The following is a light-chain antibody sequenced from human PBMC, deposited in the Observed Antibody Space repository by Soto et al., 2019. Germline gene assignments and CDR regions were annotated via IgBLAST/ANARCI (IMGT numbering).Light chain of an antibody. CDR3: SSYTSSSTLV. V-gene: IGLV2-14*01. CDR1: SSDVGGYNY. CDR2: EAS. J-gene: IGLJ1*01. Sequence: QSVLTQPASVSGTPGQSITISCTGTSSDVGGYNYVSWYQQHPGEAPKLMIYEASNRPSGVSNRFSGSKSGNTASLTISGLQAEDEADYYCSSYTSSSTLVFGTGTKVTVL.